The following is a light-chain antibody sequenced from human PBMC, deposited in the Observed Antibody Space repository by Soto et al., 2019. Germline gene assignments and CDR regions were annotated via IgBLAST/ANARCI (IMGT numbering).Light chain of an antibody. V-gene: IGKV1-5*01. CDR1: QTVLYW. J-gene: IGKJ2*01. CDR3: QQYTAFPYT. Sequence: DIPLTQSPSTLSASVGDRVTITCRASQTVLYWLAWYQHKPGRAPRLLIYDASSLQSGVPSRFTGSGSGTEFSITISSLQPDDSATYYCQQYTAFPYTFGQGTKLEI. CDR2: DAS.